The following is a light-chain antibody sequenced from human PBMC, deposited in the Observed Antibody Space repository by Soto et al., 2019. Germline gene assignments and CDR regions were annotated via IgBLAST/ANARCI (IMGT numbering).Light chain of an antibody. CDR2: DVS. CDR1: SSDVGGYNS. CDR3: SSYTSSSTLGV. Sequence: QSALTQPASVSGSPGQSITISCTGTSSDVGGYNSVSWYQQHPGKAPTLMIYDVSNRPSGVSNRFSGSKSGNTASLTISGLQAEDEADYYCSSYTSSSTLGVFGGGTKLTVL. J-gene: IGLJ2*01. V-gene: IGLV2-14*01.